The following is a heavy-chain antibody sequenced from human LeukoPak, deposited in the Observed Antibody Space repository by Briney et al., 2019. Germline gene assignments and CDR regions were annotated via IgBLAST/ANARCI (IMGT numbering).Heavy chain of an antibody. Sequence: PGGSLRLSCAASGFIVSSNYMSWVRQAPGKGLEWVSVIYSGGSTYYADSVKGRFTISRDNSKNTLYLQMNSLRAEDTAVHYCARDRSSSWYRDYYYGMGVWGQGTTVTVSS. J-gene: IGHJ6*02. CDR2: IYSGGST. D-gene: IGHD6-13*01. V-gene: IGHV3-53*01. CDR1: GFIVSSNY. CDR3: ARDRSSSWYRDYYYGMGV.